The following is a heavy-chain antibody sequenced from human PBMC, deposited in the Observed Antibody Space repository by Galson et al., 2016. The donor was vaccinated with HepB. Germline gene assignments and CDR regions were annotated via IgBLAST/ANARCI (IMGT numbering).Heavy chain of an antibody. V-gene: IGHV3-48*02. D-gene: IGHD7-27*01. CDR3: ARDINWGLDY. CDR2: INHDSSAM. Sequence: SLRLSCAASGFTFSSYAMHWVRQAPGKRLEWVSHINHDSSAMNYALSMKDRFTISRDNAKNSLFPQMDSLSDEDTAVYYCARDINWGLDYWGQGILVTVSS. CDR1: GFTFSSYA. J-gene: IGHJ4*02.